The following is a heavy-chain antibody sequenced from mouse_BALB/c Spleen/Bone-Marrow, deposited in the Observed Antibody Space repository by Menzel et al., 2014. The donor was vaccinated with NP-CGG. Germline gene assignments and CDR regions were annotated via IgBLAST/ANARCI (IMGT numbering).Heavy chain of an antibody. CDR3: VRGHGYYVGYYFDN. CDR2: IDPANGNT. V-gene: IGHV14-3*02. Sequence: VQLQQSGAEPVKPGASVKLSCTASGFNIKDTYMHWVKQRPEQGLEWIGRIDPANGNTKYDPKFQGKATITADTSSNTAYLQLSSLTSEDTAVYYRVRGHGYYVGYYFDNWGQGTTLTVSS. CDR1: GFNIKDTY. J-gene: IGHJ2*01. D-gene: IGHD2-3*01.